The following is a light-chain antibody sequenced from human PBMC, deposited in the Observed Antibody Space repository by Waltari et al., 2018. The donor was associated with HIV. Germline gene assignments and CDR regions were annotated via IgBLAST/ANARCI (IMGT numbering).Light chain of an antibody. J-gene: IGKJ5*01. Sequence: EIVLTQSPGTLSLSPGERATLSCRASQSISSYSLAWYQQKPGQAPRLLIYGASTRATGIPDRFSGSGSGTDFTLTITRLEPEDFAVYYCQQYGNSPITFGRGTRLELK. CDR2: GAS. V-gene: IGKV3-20*01. CDR1: QSISSYS. CDR3: QQYGNSPIT.